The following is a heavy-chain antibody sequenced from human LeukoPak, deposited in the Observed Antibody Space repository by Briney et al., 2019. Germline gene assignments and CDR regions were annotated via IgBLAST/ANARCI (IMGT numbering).Heavy chain of an antibody. CDR3: ARSCSSTSCYKSVFDP. CDR1: GGSISSYY. J-gene: IGHJ5*02. CDR2: IYYSGST. D-gene: IGHD2-2*02. Sequence: SETLSLTCTVSGGSISSYYWSWIRQPPGKGLEWIGCIYYSGSTNYNPSLKSRVTISVDTSKNQFSLKLSSVTAADTAVYYCARSCSSTSCYKSVFDPWGQGTLVTVSS. V-gene: IGHV4-59*01.